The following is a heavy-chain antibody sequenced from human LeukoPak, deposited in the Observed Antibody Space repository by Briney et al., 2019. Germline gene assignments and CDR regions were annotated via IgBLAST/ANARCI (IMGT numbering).Heavy chain of an antibody. CDR1: GFTFSNYY. Sequence: ASVKVSCKASGFTFSNYYLHWVRQAPGQGLEWLGWINLNSGATNYAQKLQGRVTMTTDTSTSTAYMELRSLRSDDTAVYYCARGPPYIRLGELSSKGVFDYWGQGTLVTVSS. CDR2: INLNSGAT. J-gene: IGHJ4*02. CDR3: ARGPPYIRLGELSSKGVFDY. D-gene: IGHD3-16*02. V-gene: IGHV1-2*02.